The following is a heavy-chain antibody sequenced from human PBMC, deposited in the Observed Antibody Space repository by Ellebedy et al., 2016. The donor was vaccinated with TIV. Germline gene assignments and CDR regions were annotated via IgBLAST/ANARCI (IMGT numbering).Heavy chain of an antibody. CDR3: ARTKWELLRGAPSYFDY. CDR1: GFSLSTSGMC. CDR2: IDWDDDK. J-gene: IGHJ4*02. Sequence: SGPTLVXPTQTLPLTCTFSGFSLSTSGMCVSWIRQPPGKALEWLALIDWDDDKYYSTSLKTRLTISKDTSKNQVVLTMTNMDPVDTATYYCARTKWELLRGAPSYFDYWGQGTLVTVSS. V-gene: IGHV2-70*01. D-gene: IGHD1-26*01.